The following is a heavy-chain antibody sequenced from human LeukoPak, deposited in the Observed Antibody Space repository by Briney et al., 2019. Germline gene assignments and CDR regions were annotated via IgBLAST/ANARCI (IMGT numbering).Heavy chain of an antibody. CDR1: GFTFSSYW. Sequence: SGGTLRLSCAASGFTFSSYWMSWVRQAPGKGLEWVANIKQDGSEKYYVDSVKGRFTISRDNAKNSLYLQMNSLRAEDTAVYYCARRLLGYCSSTSCQGAFDIWGQGTMVTVSS. D-gene: IGHD2-2*01. J-gene: IGHJ3*02. CDR3: ARRLLGYCSSTSCQGAFDI. CDR2: IKQDGSEK. V-gene: IGHV3-7*01.